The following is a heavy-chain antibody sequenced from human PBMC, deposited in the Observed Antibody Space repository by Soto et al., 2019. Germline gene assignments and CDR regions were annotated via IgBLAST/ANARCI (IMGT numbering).Heavy chain of an antibody. CDR3: ARKGYIGNFAMDV. CDR2: ISGHNGKA. D-gene: IGHD5-12*01. J-gene: IGHJ6*02. CDR1: GYTFKSYD. Sequence: QVQLVQSGAEVKEPGASVTVSCKASGYTFKSYDVMWVRKAPGQGLEWMGWISGHNGKADYAENFKDRVIMTTDTSTATASMDLRGLRCDDTAVYYCARKGYIGNFAMDVWRQGTTVTVSS. V-gene: IGHV1-18*04.